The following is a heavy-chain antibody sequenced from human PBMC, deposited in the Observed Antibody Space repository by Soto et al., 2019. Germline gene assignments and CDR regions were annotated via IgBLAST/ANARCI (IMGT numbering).Heavy chain of an antibody. CDR3: TRQWAAAGTDYYYGMDV. V-gene: IGHV3-49*03. D-gene: IGHD6-13*01. CDR2: IRSKAYGGTT. J-gene: IGHJ6*02. Sequence: GGSLRLSCTASGFTFGDYAMSWFRQAPGKGLEWVGFIRSKAYGGTTEYAASVKGRFTISRDDSKSIAYLQMNSLKTEDTAVYYCTRQWAAAGTDYYYGMDVWGQGTTVTVSS. CDR1: GFTFGDYA.